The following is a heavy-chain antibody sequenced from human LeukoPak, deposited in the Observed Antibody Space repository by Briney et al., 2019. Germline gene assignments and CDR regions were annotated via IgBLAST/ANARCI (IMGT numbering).Heavy chain of an antibody. Sequence: GGSLRLSCAAAGFTFSSYSMNWVRQAPGKGLEWVSAISSSSSYIYYADSVKGRFTISRDNAKNSLYLQMNSLRAEDTAVYYCARGGYSSGYYGGYDAFDIWGQGTMVTVSS. CDR1: GFTFSSYS. V-gene: IGHV3-21*01. D-gene: IGHD3-22*01. CDR3: ARGGYSSGYYGGYDAFDI. CDR2: ISSSSSYI. J-gene: IGHJ3*02.